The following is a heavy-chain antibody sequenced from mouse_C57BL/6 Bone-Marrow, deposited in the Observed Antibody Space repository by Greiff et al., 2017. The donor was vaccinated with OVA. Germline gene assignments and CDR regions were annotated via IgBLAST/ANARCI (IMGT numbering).Heavy chain of an antibody. Sequence: VQLQESGAELVKPGASVKISCKASGYAFSSYWMNWVKQRPGKGLEWIGQIYPGDGDTNYNGKFKGKATLTADKSSSTAYMQLSSLTSEDSAVYFCAINWGLYAMDYWGQGTSVTVSS. CDR1: GYAFSSYW. V-gene: IGHV1-80*01. J-gene: IGHJ4*01. CDR3: AINWGLYAMDY. D-gene: IGHD4-1*01. CDR2: IYPGDGDT.